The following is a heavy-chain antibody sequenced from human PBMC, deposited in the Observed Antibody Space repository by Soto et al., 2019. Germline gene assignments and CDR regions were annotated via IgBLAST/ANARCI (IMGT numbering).Heavy chain of an antibody. D-gene: IGHD6-6*01. J-gene: IGHJ5*02. CDR3: ARKSSSSSWFDP. V-gene: IGHV1-18*01. Sequence: GASVKVSCKASGYTFTTFGISWVRQAPGQGLEWMGWISTYDGNTDYAQKLQGKVTMTTDTSTRTAYMELRSLRSDDTAVYYCARKSSSSSWFDPWGLGALVTVSS. CDR1: GYTFTTFG. CDR2: ISTYDGNT.